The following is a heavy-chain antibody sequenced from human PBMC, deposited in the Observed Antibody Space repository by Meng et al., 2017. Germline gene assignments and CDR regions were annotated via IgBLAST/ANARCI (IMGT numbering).Heavy chain of an antibody. CDR1: GYNFPDYN. CDR2: IDPKSGDT. D-gene: IGHD6-13*01. Sequence: QVQLVESGAEVKRPGASVNVSCKPSGYNFPDYNIHWVRQAPGQGLEWMGRIDPKSGDTHYAQKFQGRVTMTGDTSIGTAYMELRGLRSDDTTVYFCARDEDISAAGKLFGDYWGQGTLVTVSS. CDR3: ARDEDISAAGKLFGDY. J-gene: IGHJ4*02. V-gene: IGHV1-2*06.